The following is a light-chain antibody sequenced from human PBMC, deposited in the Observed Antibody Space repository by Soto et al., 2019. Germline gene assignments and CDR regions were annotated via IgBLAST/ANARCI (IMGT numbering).Light chain of an antibody. CDR3: QQYYHWGLS. J-gene: IGKJ4*01. V-gene: IGKV3D-15*01. Sequence: VMTQSPANLSVSPGEGVTLFCRASQNVATNIAWYQVKPAQAPRLLIHGSSTRATGIPATFSGSGSGTQFSLTISSLQSEDSAVYYCQQYYHWGLSFGGGTKVEI. CDR2: GSS. CDR1: QNVATN.